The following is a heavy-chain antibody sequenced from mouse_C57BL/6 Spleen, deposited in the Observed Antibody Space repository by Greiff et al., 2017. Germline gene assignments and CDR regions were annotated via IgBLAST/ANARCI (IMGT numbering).Heavy chain of an antibody. J-gene: IGHJ2*01. D-gene: IGHD1-1*01. CDR3: ARATVVATNFDY. V-gene: IGHV1-55*01. CDR2: IYPGSGST. CDR1: GYTFTSYW. Sequence: VQLQQPGAELVKPGASVKMSCKASGYTFTSYWITWVKQRPGQGLEWIGDIYPGSGSTNYNEKFKSKATLTVDTSSSTAYMQLSSLTSEDSAVYCCARATVVATNFDYWGQGTTLTVSS.